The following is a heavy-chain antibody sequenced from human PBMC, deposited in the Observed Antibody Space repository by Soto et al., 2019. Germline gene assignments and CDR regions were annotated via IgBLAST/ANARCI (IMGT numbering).Heavy chain of an antibody. CDR3: ARGARLTSVTGAGCGVFDM. V-gene: IGHV3-48*03. J-gene: IGHJ3*02. D-gene: IGHD4-17*01. Sequence: VGSLRLSCAASDFTFSNYEMNWVRQAPGKGLEWVSYISSRGSTMFYADSVKGRFTISRDNAKNSLSLEMRSLRAEDTAVYYCARGARLTSVTGAGCGVFDMWGQGTMVTVSS. CDR2: ISSRGSTM. CDR1: DFTFSNYE.